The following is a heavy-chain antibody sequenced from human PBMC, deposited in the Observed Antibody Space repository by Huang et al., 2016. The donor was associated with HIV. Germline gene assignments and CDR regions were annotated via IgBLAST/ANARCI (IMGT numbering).Heavy chain of an antibody. CDR3: VKDRRMRGSGWTFFDN. CDR1: GFKFDDYA. D-gene: IGHD6-19*01. CDR2: ISWNSGDI. V-gene: IGHV3-9*01. Sequence: EVQLEEFGGRLVQPGRSLRLSCATYGFKFDDYAMHWVRQVPGGGLGWFSGISWNSGDILYADSGRGRFAISRDNAVKSLYLQMDSLRREDTALYYCVKDRRMRGSGWTFFDNWGQGTLVDVSS. J-gene: IGHJ4*02.